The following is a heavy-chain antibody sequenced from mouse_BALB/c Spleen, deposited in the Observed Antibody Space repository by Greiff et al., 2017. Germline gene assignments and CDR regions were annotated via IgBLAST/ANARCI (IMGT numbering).Heavy chain of an antibody. V-gene: IGHV1-80*01. D-gene: IGHD2-4*01. J-gene: IGHJ4*01. CDR3: AFMITTEGLGPMDY. CDR1: GYAFSSYW. Sequence: VQLHQSGAELVRPGSSVKISCKASGYAFSSYWMNWVKQRPGQGLEWIGQIYPGGGDTNYNGKFKGKATLTADKSSSTAYMQLSSLTSEDSAVYFCAFMITTEGLGPMDYWGQGTSVTVSS. CDR2: IYPGGGDT.